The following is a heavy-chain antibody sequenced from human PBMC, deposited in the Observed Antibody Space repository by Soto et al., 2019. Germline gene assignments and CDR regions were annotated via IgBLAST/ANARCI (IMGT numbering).Heavy chain of an antibody. J-gene: IGHJ4*02. Sequence: SETLSLTCAVYGGSFSGCYWSWIRQPPGKGLEWIGEINHSGSTDYNPSLKSRVTISVDTSKNQFSLKLSSVTAADTAVYYCARGRGYRRGGSCYGRYFDYWGQGTLVSVAS. CDR1: GGSFSGCY. V-gene: IGHV4-34*01. CDR2: INHSGST. CDR3: ARGRGYRRGGSCYGRYFDY. D-gene: IGHD2-15*01.